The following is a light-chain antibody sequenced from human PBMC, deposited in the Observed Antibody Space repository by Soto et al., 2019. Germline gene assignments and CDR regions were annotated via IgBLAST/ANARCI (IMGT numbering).Light chain of an antibody. Sequence: QSVLTQPPSASGTPGQRVTISCSGSTSNIGSNTVNWYQHLPGSAPKLLIHIDSQRPSGVPDRFSGSKSGTSASLAISGLQSEDEADYFCAAWDDSLNGFVIFGGGTKLTVL. CDR1: TSNIGSNT. V-gene: IGLV1-44*01. CDR2: IDS. CDR3: AAWDDSLNGFVI. J-gene: IGLJ2*01.